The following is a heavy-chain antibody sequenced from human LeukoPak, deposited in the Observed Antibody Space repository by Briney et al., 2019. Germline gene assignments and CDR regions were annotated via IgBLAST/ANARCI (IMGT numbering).Heavy chain of an antibody. J-gene: IGHJ5*02. CDR2: ISPSGGST. CDR3: ARDGYSGSGENWFDP. D-gene: IGHD1-26*01. CDR1: GYTFTSNY. V-gene: IGHV1-46*01. Sequence: ASVKVSCKAFGYTFTSNYMHWVRQAPGQGPEWMGVISPSGGSTTYAQKFQGRVTLTRDMSTSTDYLELSSLRSEDTAVYYCARDGYSGSGENWFDPWGQGTLVTVSS.